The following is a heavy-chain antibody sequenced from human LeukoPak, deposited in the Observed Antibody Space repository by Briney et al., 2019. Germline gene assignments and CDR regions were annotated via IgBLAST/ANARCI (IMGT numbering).Heavy chain of an antibody. CDR1: GGSFSTSYY. Sequence: SETLSLTCAVSGGSFSTSYYWSWIRQPPGKGLEWIGYFYSGSTNYNPSLRSRVTISVDTSKNQFSLKLSSVTAADTAVYYCARLYYDSSGYYYFDYWGQGTLVTVSS. J-gene: IGHJ4*02. CDR3: ARLYYDSSGYYYFDY. D-gene: IGHD3-22*01. CDR2: FYSGST. V-gene: IGHV4-59*01.